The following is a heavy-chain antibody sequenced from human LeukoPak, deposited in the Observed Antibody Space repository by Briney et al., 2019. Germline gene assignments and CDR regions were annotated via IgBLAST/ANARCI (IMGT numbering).Heavy chain of an antibody. D-gene: IGHD3-3*01. V-gene: IGHV1-18*01. J-gene: IGHJ4*02. CDR1: GYTFTSYG. Sequence: GASVKVSCTASGYTFTSYGISWVRQAPGQGLEWMGWVSAYNGNTNYAKKLQGRVTMTTDTSTSTAYMELRSLRSDDTAVYYCARGGAYYDFWRGYYSTPFDYWGQGTLVTVSS. CDR2: VSAYNGNT. CDR3: ARGGAYYDFWRGYYSTPFDY.